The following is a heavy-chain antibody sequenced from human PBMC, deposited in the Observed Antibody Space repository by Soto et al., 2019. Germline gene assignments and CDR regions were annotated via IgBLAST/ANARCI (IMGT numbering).Heavy chain of an antibody. Sequence: EVQLVESGGGLVQPGGSLRLSCAASGFTFSSYWMHWVRQAPGTGLVWVSRINSDGSSTSYADSVKGRFTISRDNAKNTLYLHMNRLRAEDTAVYYCARDRYVKTWLDYWGQGTLVTVSS. CDR3: ARDRYVKTWLDY. CDR1: GFTFSSYW. D-gene: IGHD3-16*01. CDR2: INSDGSST. V-gene: IGHV3-74*01. J-gene: IGHJ4*02.